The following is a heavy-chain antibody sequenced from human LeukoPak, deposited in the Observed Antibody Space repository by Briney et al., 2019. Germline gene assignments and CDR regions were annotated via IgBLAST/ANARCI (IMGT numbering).Heavy chain of an antibody. D-gene: IGHD1-14*01. CDR3: ARVRDGSDAFDI. CDR1: GGSISYYY. J-gene: IGHJ3*02. Sequence: SETLSLTCTVSGGSISYYYWNWIRQPAGKGLEWIGRIYTSGRTYYNPSLKSRVTISVDTSKNQFSLKLSSVTAADTAVYYCARVRDGSDAFDIWGQGTMVTVSS. V-gene: IGHV4-4*07. CDR2: IYTSGRT.